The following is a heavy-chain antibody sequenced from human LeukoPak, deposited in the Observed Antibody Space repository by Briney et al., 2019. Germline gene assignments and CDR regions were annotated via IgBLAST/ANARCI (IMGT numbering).Heavy chain of an antibody. Sequence: PSETLSLTCTVSGGSISSYYWSWIRQPPGKGLEWIGYIYYSGSTNYNPSLKSRVTISVDTSKNQFSLKLSSVTAADTAVYYCARDYYDSSGYHPLDYWGQGTPVTVSS. D-gene: IGHD3-22*01. CDR3: ARDYYDSSGYHPLDY. V-gene: IGHV4-59*12. CDR2: IYYSGST. J-gene: IGHJ4*02. CDR1: GGSISSYY.